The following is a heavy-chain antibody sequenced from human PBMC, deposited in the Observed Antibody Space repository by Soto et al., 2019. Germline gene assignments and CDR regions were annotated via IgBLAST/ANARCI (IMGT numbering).Heavy chain of an antibody. CDR3: ASEREGDWGFGDDY. D-gene: IGHD3-10*01. CDR2: IYYSGST. Sequence: SETLSLTCTVSGGSISSISSYWGWIRQPPGKGLEWIGSIYYSGSTYYNPSLKSRVTISVDTSKNQFSLKLSSVTAADTAVYYCASEREGDWGFGDDYWGQGTLVTVSS. J-gene: IGHJ4*02. CDR1: GGSISSISSY. V-gene: IGHV4-39*01.